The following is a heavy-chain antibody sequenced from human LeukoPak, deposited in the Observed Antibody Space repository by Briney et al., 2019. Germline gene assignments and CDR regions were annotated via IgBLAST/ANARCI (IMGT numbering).Heavy chain of an antibody. CDR2: TYYRSKWYN. V-gene: IGHV6-1*01. J-gene: IGHJ4*02. D-gene: IGHD6-19*01. Sequence: SQTLSLTCAISGDSVSSDSFAWYWIRQSPSRGLEWLGRTYYRSKWYNDYAESVKSRVIINPDTSTNQFSLQLNSVTPEDTAVYYCARAVAGTEGWFVDWGQGTLVTVSS. CDR1: GDSVSSDSFA. CDR3: ARAVAGTEGWFVD.